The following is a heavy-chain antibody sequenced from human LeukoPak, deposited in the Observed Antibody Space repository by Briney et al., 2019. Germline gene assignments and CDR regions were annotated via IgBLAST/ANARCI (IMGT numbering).Heavy chain of an antibody. D-gene: IGHD1-26*01. CDR3: ARDGIVGATGY. CDR2: ISSRSSYI. CDR1: GFTFSSYA. V-gene: IGHV3-21*01. Sequence: GGSLRLSCAASGFTFSSYAMNWVRQAPGKGLEWVSSISSRSSYIYYADSVQGRFTISTDCANNSLYLQLNSLRADDTAEYYCARDGIVGATGYWGQGTLVTVSS. J-gene: IGHJ4*02.